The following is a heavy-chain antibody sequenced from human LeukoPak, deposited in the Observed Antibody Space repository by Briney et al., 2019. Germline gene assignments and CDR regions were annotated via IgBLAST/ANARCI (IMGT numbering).Heavy chain of an antibody. CDR3: ASVYVMGYFSGGSCYSGLDY. CDR2: IIPIFGTA. Sequence: SVKVSCKAPGGSFSSYAISWVRQAPGQGLEWMGGIIPIFGTANYAQEFQGRVTITADKSTSTAYMELSSLRSEDTAVYYCASVYVMGYFSGGSCYSGLDYWGQGTLVTVSS. CDR1: GGSFSSYA. D-gene: IGHD2-15*01. J-gene: IGHJ4*02. V-gene: IGHV1-69*06.